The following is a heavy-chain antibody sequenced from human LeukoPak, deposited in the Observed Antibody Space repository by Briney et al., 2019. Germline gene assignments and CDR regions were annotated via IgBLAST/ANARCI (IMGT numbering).Heavy chain of an antibody. CDR2: VNTNTGNP. Sequence: ASVKVSCTASGYTFTIYAMNWVRQAPGQGLEWMGWVNTNTGNPTYAQGFTGRFVFSLDTSVSTAYLQISSLKAEDTAVYYCASTIDFFAYGMDVWGQGTTVTVSS. D-gene: IGHD3-3*01. J-gene: IGHJ6*02. V-gene: IGHV7-4-1*02. CDR1: GYTFTIYA. CDR3: ASTIDFFAYGMDV.